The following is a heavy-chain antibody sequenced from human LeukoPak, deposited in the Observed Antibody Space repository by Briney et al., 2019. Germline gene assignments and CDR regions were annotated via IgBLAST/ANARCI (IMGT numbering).Heavy chain of an antibody. D-gene: IGHD1-26*01. CDR2: IYSGGST. J-gene: IGHJ4*02. CDR3: ARGGAPAY. V-gene: IGHV3-53*01. CDR1: GFPFNAYW. Sequence: GGSLRLSCAASGFPFNAYWMTWVRQAPGKGLEWVSVIYSGGSTYYADSVKGRFTISRDNSKNTLYLQMNSLRAEDTAVYYCARGGAPAYWGQGTLVTVSS.